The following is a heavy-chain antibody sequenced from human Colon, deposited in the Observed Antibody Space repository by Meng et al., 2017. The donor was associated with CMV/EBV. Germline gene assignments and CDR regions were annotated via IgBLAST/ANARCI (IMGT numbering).Heavy chain of an antibody. CDR1: CFTFRSYG. Sequence: GESLEISCAASCFTFRSYGMNLVRQATGRGPEWVASIVTTGSAVYYADSVKGRFTISRDNAKNSLYLQMSGLSDEDTAVYDCVRDNARVQGNILIVVVRQGVDYWGQGTVVTVSS. J-gene: IGHJ4*02. CDR3: VRDNARVQGNILIVVVRQGVDY. CDR2: IVTTGSAV. D-gene: IGHD3-22*01. V-gene: IGHV3-21*01.